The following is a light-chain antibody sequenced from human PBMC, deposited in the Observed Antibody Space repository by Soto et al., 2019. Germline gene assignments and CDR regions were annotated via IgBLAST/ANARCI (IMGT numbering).Light chain of an antibody. J-gene: IGLJ3*02. CDR3: AAWDDSLNVLGV. CDR2: SNN. Sequence: QPVLTQPPSASGTPGQRVTISCSGSSSNIGSNTVNWYQQLPGTAPKLLIYSNNQRPSGVPDRFSGSKSGTSASLAISGLQSEDEADYYCAAWDDSLNVLGVFGGGTKLTVL. CDR1: SSNIGSNT. V-gene: IGLV1-44*01.